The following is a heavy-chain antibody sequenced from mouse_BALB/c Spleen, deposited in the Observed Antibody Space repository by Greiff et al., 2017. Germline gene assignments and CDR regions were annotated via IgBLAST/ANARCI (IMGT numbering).Heavy chain of an antibody. Sequence: QVQLQQSGPGLVAPSQSLSITCTVSGFSLTGYGVNWVRQPPGKGLEWLGMIWGDGSTDYNSALKSRLSISKDNSKSQVFLKMNSLQTDDTARYYCAREGPYWYFDVWGAGTTVTVSS. V-gene: IGHV2-6-7*01. CDR2: IWGDGST. CDR1: GFSLTGYG. CDR3: AREGPYWYFDV. J-gene: IGHJ1*01.